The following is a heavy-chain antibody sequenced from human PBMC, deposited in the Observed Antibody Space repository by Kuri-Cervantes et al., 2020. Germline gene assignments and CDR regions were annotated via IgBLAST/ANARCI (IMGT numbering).Heavy chain of an antibody. CDR1: GFSINNGHY. CDR2: FHRRGTT. D-gene: IGHD5-12*01. J-gene: IGHJ4*02. V-gene: IGHV4-38-2*01. Sequence: SETLSLTCAVYGFSINNGHYWGWIRQPPGKGLEWIGSFHRRGTTDYKMSLRSRVSISVDTSRNKFSLTLTSMTAADTAVYYCKASGYVVYWGQGTLVTVSS. CDR3: KASGYVVY.